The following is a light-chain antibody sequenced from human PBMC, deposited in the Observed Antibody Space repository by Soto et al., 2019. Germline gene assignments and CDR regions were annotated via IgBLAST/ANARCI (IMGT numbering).Light chain of an antibody. V-gene: IGKV3-20*01. CDR2: AAS. CDR1: QSVSSSY. Sequence: EIVLTQSPGTLSLSPGERATLSCRASQSVSSSYLAWYQQKPGQAPRLFIYAASIRATGIPDRFSGSGSGTDFTLTITRLEPEDFAVYYCQQYVTSSPRTFGQGTKVDIK. J-gene: IGKJ1*01. CDR3: QQYVTSSPRT.